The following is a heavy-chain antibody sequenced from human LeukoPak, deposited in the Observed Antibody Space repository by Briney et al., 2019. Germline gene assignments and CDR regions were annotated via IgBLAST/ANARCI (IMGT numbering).Heavy chain of an antibody. CDR3: ARASDPWLQLT. J-gene: IGHJ5*02. V-gene: IGHV3-7*05. D-gene: IGHD5-24*01. CDR1: GFTFSNYW. Sequence: GSLRLSCAASGFTFSNYWMIWVRQAPGKGLEWVGNIKQDGSEKRYADSVRGRFSISRDNAQTSLYLQMDSLRAEDTAVYYCARASDPWLQLTWGQGTLVTVSS. CDR2: IKQDGSEK.